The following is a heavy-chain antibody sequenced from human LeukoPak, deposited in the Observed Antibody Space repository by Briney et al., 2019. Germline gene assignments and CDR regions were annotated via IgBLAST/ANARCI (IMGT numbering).Heavy chain of an antibody. D-gene: IGHD6-13*01. CDR1: GGSISSYY. Sequence: SETLSLTCTVSGGSISSYYWSWIRQPPGKGLEWIGYIYYSGSTNYNPSLKSRVTISVDTSKNQFSLKLSSVTAADTAVYYCARQGVAAAVVWFDPWRQGTLVTVSS. CDR3: ARQGVAAAVVWFDP. V-gene: IGHV4-59*08. J-gene: IGHJ5*02. CDR2: IYYSGST.